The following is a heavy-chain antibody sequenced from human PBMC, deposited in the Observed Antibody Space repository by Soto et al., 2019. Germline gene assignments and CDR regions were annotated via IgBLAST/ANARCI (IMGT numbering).Heavy chain of an antibody. Sequence: QVQLQESGPGLVKPSGTLSLTCAASSGSISSGNWWSWVRQPPGEGLEWIGETYHSGSSHYHLSLLSRVPMSVDKSKNQISLKRKSVTAADTAVYYCARRPGFLVAFDPWGQGTLVTVSS. CDR3: ARRPGFLVAFDP. J-gene: IGHJ5*02. CDR1: SGSISSGNW. V-gene: IGHV4-4*02. D-gene: IGHD3-3*01. CDR2: TYHSGSS.